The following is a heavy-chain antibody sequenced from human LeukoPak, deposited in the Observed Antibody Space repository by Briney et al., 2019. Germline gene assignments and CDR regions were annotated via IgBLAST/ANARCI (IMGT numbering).Heavy chain of an antibody. J-gene: IGHJ4*02. Sequence: SETLSLTCTVSGGSISSYYWSWIRQPPGKGLEWIGSIYYSGSTYYNPSLKSRVTISVDTSKNQFSLKLSSVTAADTAVYYCARLVVGSSWYEDYWGQGTLVTVSS. CDR2: IYYSGST. V-gene: IGHV4-59*05. D-gene: IGHD6-13*01. CDR3: ARLVVGSSWYEDY. CDR1: GGSISSYY.